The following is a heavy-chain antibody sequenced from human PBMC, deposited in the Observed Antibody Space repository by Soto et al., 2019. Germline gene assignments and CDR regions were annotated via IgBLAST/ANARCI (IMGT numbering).Heavy chain of an antibody. CDR3: AYSSSAVYYYYGMDV. CDR1: GCTFSSXA. V-gene: IGHV1-69*06. CDR2: IIPIFGTA. Sequence: GASVKVSCKASGCTFSSXAISWVRQAPGQGLEWMGGIIPIFGTANYAQKFQGRVTITADKSISTAYLQWSSLKASDTAMYYCAYSSSAVYYYYGMDVWGQGTTVTVSS. D-gene: IGHD6-13*01. J-gene: IGHJ6*02.